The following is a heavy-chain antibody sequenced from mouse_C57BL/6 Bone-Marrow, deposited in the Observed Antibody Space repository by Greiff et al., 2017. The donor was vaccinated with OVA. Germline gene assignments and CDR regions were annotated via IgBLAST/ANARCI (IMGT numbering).Heavy chain of an antibody. CDR1: GYSFTGYY. D-gene: IGHD1-3*01. CDR2: INPSTGGT. V-gene: IGHV1-42*01. Sequence: VHVKQSGPELVKPGASVKISCKASGYSFTGYYMNWVKQSPEKSLEWIGEINPSTGGTTYNQKFKAKATLTVDKSSSTAYMQLKSLTSEDSAVYYCASNYYSFYYWGQGTTLTVSS. CDR3: ASNYYSFYY. J-gene: IGHJ2*01.